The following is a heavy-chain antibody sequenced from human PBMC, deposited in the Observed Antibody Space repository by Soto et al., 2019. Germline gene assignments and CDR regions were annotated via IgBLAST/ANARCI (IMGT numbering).Heavy chain of an antibody. V-gene: IGHV1-18*04. Sequence: QIQLVQSGAEVKKPGASVRVSCKASGYTFTTYGITWVRQAPGQGLEWMGWISAYDGSTNYAQKLQGRVSMTTDSSTSTAYMDLRSLRSDDTAVYYCARDPASAYSSSSFDYWGQGTLVTVPS. D-gene: IGHD6-6*01. CDR1: GYTFTTYG. J-gene: IGHJ4*02. CDR3: ARDPASAYSSSSFDY. CDR2: ISAYDGST.